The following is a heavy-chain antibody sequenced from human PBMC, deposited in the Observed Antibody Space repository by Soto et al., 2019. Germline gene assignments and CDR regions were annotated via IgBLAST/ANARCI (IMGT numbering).Heavy chain of an antibody. Sequence: PGESLKISCKGSGYSFTSYWISWVRQMPGQGLEWMGRIDPSDSYTNYSPSFQGHVTISADKSISTAYLQWSSLKASDTAMYYCAILSGLLWFGELARGMDVWGQGTTVTVSS. V-gene: IGHV5-10-1*01. J-gene: IGHJ6*02. CDR3: AILSGLLWFGELARGMDV. D-gene: IGHD3-10*01. CDR1: GYSFTSYW. CDR2: IDPSDSYT.